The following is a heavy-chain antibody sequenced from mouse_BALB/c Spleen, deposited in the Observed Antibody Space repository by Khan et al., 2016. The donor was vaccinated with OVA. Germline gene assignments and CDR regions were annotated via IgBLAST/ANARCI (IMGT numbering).Heavy chain of an antibody. D-gene: IGHD2-3*01. CDR2: ISTYSGNT. Sequence: VQLQESGPELVRPGVSVKISCKGSGYTFTDYAMYWVKQSHAKSLEWIGLISTYSGNTNYNQNFRGKATMTVDKSSSTAYMELARLTSEDSAIYYCARPAYDGYYDYWGQGTTLTVSS. CDR3: ARPAYDGYYDY. V-gene: IGHV1S137*01. J-gene: IGHJ2*01. CDR1: GYTFTDYA.